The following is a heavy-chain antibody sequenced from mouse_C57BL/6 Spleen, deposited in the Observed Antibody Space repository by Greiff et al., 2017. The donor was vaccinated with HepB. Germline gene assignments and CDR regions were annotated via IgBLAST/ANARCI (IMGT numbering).Heavy chain of an antibody. D-gene: IGHD2-12*01. V-gene: IGHV3-6*01. J-gene: IGHJ2*01. CDR2: ISYDGSN. CDR1: GYSITSGYY. CDR3: ARLRHYFDY. Sequence: VQLKESGPGLVKPSQSLSLTCSVTGYSITSGYYWNWIRQFPGNKLEWMGYISYDGSNNYNPSLKNRISITRDTSKNQFFLKLSSVTTEDTATYYCARLRHYFDYWGQGTTLTVSS.